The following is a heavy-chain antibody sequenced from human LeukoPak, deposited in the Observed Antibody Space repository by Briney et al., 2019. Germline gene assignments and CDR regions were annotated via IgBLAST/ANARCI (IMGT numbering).Heavy chain of an antibody. Sequence: GGSLRLSCAASGFTFSTYSMNWVRQAPGKGLEWVSSISSSSSYIYYADSVKGRFTISRDNAKNSLYLQMNSLRAADTAVYYCARLLRVGYCSTTTCNWFDPWGQGTLVTVSS. J-gene: IGHJ5*02. D-gene: IGHD2-2*03. V-gene: IGHV3-21*04. CDR3: ARLLRVGYCSTTTCNWFDP. CDR1: GFTFSTYS. CDR2: ISSSSSYI.